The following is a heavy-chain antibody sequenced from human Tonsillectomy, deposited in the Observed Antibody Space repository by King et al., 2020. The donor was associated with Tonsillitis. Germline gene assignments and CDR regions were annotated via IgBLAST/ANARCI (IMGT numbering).Heavy chain of an antibody. Sequence: VQLVESGGGLVKPGGSLRLSCATSGFTFSDYDMKWVRQAPGKGLEWVSSISSTSAFIYYADSVKGRFTISRDSAENSLFLPMNSLRTDDTAVYYCVKDEGAGQYDHGRGAFDVWGQGTMVTVSS. CDR2: ISSTSAFI. CDR3: VKDEGAGQYDHGRGAFDV. CDR1: GFTFSDYD. J-gene: IGHJ3*01. D-gene: IGHD2-15*01. V-gene: IGHV3-21*01.